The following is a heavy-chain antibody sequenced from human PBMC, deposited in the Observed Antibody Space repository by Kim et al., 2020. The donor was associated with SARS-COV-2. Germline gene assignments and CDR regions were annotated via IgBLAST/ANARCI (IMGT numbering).Heavy chain of an antibody. Sequence: GGSLRLSCAASGISFSSYWMNWIRQAPGKGLEWVTNIKQDGSVKNYVESAKGRFTVSRDNVQSSAYLQMDSLRVGDTAIYYCAGGVGWRIEHWGQGTRVTVSS. J-gene: IGHJ1*01. V-gene: IGHV3-7*05. CDR3: AGGVGWRIEH. CDR2: IKQDGSVK. CDR1: GISFSSYW. D-gene: IGHD6-19*01.